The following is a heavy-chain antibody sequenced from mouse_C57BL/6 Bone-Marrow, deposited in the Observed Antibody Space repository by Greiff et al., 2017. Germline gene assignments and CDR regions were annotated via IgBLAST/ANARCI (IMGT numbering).Heavy chain of an antibody. D-gene: IGHD4-1*01. CDR2: IYPTSGRT. V-gene: IGHV1-55*01. Sequence: QVQLQQPGAELVKPGASVKLSCKASGYTFTSYWMHWVKQRPGRGLEWIGDIYPTSGRTNYNEKLKSKAILTVDTSSNTAYMQLSSLTSDDSAVFYCARSGPLGRSFDYWGQGTTLTVSS. J-gene: IGHJ2*01. CDR1: GYTFTSYW. CDR3: ARSGPLGRSFDY.